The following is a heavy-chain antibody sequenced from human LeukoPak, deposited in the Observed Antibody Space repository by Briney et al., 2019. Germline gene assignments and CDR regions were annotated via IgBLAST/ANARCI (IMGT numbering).Heavy chain of an antibody. CDR3: ARDRGHYDYVWGSYRLDY. Sequence: ASVKVSCKASGYTFTSYGISWVRQAPGQGLEWMGWISAYNGNTNYAQKLQGRVTMTTDTSASTAYMELRSLRSDDTAVYYCARDRGHYDYVWGSYRLDYWGQGTLVTVSS. CDR2: ISAYNGNT. J-gene: IGHJ4*02. CDR1: GYTFTSYG. D-gene: IGHD3-16*02. V-gene: IGHV1-18*01.